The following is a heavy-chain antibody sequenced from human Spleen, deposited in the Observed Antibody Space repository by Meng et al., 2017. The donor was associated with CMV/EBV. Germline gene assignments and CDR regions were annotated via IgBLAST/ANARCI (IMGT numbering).Heavy chain of an antibody. J-gene: IGHJ5*02. Sequence: GGSLRLSCAASGFTFSSYWMSWVRQAPGKGLEWVANIKEDGSEKYYVDSVRGRFTISRDNAKNSLYLQMNSLRAEDTAMYYCAREENSSGNWFDPWGQGTLVTVSS. D-gene: IGHD6-19*01. CDR2: IKEDGSEK. CDR3: AREENSSGNWFDP. CDR1: GFTFSSYW. V-gene: IGHV3-7*01.